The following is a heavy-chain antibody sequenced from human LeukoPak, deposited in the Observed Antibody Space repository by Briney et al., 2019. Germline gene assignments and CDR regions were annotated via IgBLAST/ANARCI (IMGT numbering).Heavy chain of an antibody. CDR1: GYTFTGYY. J-gene: IGHJ4*02. D-gene: IGHD4-11*01. CDR3: ARTRTVTTTLIGY. V-gene: IGHV1-2*06. CDR2: INPNSGGT. Sequence: ASVKVSCKASGYTFTGYYMHWVRQAPGQGLEWMGRINPNSGGTNYAQKFQGRVTMTRDTSISTAYMELSRLRSDDTAVYYCARTRTVTTTLIGYWGQGTLVTVSS.